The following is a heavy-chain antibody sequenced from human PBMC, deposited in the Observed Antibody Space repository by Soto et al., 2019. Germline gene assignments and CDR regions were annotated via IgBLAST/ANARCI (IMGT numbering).Heavy chain of an antibody. CDR1: GGSISSSNYY. J-gene: IGHJ4*02. Sequence: QLQLQESGPGLVKPSETLSLTCSVSGGSISSSNYYWAWIRQPPGKGLEWIGGIYHTGETYYNPSLTPLVSLSVDTSKNQFSLMLNSVTAADTALYYCLRHERWVGRNVYWGRGALVTVSS. CDR2: IYHTGET. V-gene: IGHV4-39*01. D-gene: IGHD1-1*01. CDR3: LRHERWVGRNVY.